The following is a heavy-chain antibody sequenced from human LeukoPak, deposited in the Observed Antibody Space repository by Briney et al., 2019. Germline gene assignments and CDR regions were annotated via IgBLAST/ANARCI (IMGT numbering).Heavy chain of an antibody. CDR3: ARAAMIVVVIPFDP. CDR2: ISAYNGNT. D-gene: IGHD3-22*01. V-gene: IGHV1-18*01. Sequence: ASVKVSCKASGYTFTSYGISWVRQAPGQGLEWMGWISAYNGNTNYAQKLQGRVTMTTDTSTSTAYMELRSLRSDATAVYYCARAAMIVVVIPFDPWGQGTLVTVSS. CDR1: GYTFTSYG. J-gene: IGHJ5*02.